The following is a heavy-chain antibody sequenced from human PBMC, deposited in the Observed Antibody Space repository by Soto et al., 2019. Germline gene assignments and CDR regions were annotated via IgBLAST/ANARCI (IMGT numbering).Heavy chain of an antibody. CDR1: GFTFSSYA. D-gene: IGHD6-6*01. CDR3: AKSGGGSSPDYYYYGMDV. J-gene: IGHJ6*02. Sequence: GGSLRLSCAASGFTFSSYAMSWVRQAPGKGLERVSAISGSGGSTYYADSVKGRFTISRDNSKNTLYLQMNSLRAEDTAVYYCAKSGGGSSPDYYYYGMDVWGQGTTVTVSS. CDR2: ISGSGGST. V-gene: IGHV3-23*01.